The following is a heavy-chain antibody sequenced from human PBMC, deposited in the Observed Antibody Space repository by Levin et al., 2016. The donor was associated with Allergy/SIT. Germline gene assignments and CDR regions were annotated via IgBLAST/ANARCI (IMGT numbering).Heavy chain of an antibody. CDR3: AKDLDSYGGYADY. J-gene: IGHJ4*02. Sequence: VRQAPGKGLEWVSGISGSGGSTYYAGSVKGRFTISRDNSKNTLYLQMNSLRAEDTAIYYCAKDLDSYGGYADYWGQGTLVTVSS. V-gene: IGHV3-23*01. CDR2: ISGSGGST. D-gene: IGHD4-17*01.